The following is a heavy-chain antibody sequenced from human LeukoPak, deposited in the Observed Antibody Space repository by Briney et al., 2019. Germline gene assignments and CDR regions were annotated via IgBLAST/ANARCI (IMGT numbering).Heavy chain of an antibody. CDR3: TTVFDY. CDR1: GFTFSSYW. CDR2: INSDGSGT. D-gene: IGHD4-17*01. Sequence: GGSLRLSCAASGFTFSSYWMHWVRQAPGKGLVWVSRINSDGSGTSYADSVKGRFTISRDSVKNTLYLQMNSLRAEDTAVYFCTTVFDYWGQGTLVTVSS. J-gene: IGHJ4*02. V-gene: IGHV3-74*01.